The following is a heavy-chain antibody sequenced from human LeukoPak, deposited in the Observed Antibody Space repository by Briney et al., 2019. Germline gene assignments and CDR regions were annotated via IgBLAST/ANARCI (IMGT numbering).Heavy chain of an antibody. D-gene: IGHD3-10*01. Sequence: SETLSLTCTVSGGSISSSSYYWGWIRQPPGKGLEWIGSIYYSGSTYYNPSLKSRVTISVDTSKNQFSLKLSSVTAADTAVYYCAREQNGRQRGSGSYYLFHDAFDIWGQGTMVTVSS. V-gene: IGHV4-39*07. CDR1: GGSISSSSYY. J-gene: IGHJ3*02. CDR2: IYYSGST. CDR3: AREQNGRQRGSGSYYLFHDAFDI.